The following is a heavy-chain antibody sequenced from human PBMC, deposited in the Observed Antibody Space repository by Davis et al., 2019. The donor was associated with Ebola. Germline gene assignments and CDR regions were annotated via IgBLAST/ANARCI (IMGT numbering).Heavy chain of an antibody. Sequence: GESLKISCAASGFTFSSYSMNWVRQAPGKGLEWVSYISSRSNTIYYADSLKGRFTISRDNAKNSLYLQMNSLRAEDTAVYYCARVEPQGAFDIWGQGTMVTVSS. J-gene: IGHJ3*02. CDR1: GFTFSSYS. CDR2: ISSRSNTI. D-gene: IGHD1-14*01. CDR3: ARVEPQGAFDI. V-gene: IGHV3-48*01.